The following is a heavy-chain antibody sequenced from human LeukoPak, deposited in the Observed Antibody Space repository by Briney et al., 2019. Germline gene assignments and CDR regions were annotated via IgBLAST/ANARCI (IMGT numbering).Heavy chain of an antibody. D-gene: IGHD3-10*01. V-gene: IGHV4-30-2*01. CDR3: ARGSGLGISIAFDI. CDR2: IYHSGST. Sequence: SQTLSLTCAVSGGSISSGGYSWGWIRQPPGKGLEWIGYIYHSGSTYYNPSLKSRVTISVDRSKNQFSLKLSSVTAADTAVYYCARGSGLGISIAFDIWGQGTMVTVSS. J-gene: IGHJ3*02. CDR1: GGSISSGGYS.